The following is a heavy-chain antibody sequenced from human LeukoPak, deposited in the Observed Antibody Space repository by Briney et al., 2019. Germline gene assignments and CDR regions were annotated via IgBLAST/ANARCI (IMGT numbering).Heavy chain of an antibody. CDR1: GFMFAGYA. V-gene: IGHV3-23*01. CDR2: IRAICDST. D-gene: IGHD1-26*01. CDR3: AKDSGRGSYTYDC. Sequence: GGSLRLSCAASGFMFAGYAMSWVRQAPRRGLELVATIRAICDSTYLSDSVKGRLTISRDNSRKTLFLQLNSLRAEDTAIYYCAKDSGRGSYTYDCWGQGTLVTVSP. J-gene: IGHJ4*02.